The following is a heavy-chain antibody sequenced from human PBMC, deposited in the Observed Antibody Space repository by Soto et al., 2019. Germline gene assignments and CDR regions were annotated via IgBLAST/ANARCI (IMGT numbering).Heavy chain of an antibody. J-gene: IGHJ4*02. V-gene: IGHV3-33*01. Sequence: GGSLRLSCAASGFSFSSYGMHWVRQAPGKGLEWVAVIWYDGSNKYYADSVKGRFTISRDNSKNTLYLQMNSLRAEDTAVYYCARDLWCSGGSCYGRAFDYWGQGTLVTVSS. CDR2: IWYDGSNK. CDR1: GFSFSSYG. D-gene: IGHD2-15*01. CDR3: ARDLWCSGGSCYGRAFDY.